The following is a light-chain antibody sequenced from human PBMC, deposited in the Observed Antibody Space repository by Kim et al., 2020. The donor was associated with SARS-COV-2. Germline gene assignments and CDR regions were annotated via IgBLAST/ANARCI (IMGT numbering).Light chain of an antibody. CDR3: QAWDSSTAV. V-gene: IGLV3-1*01. CDR2: YHD. CDR1: KLGDKY. Sequence: SVAPRQTASITCSGDKLGDKYAFWYQQKPGPPPVLVIYYHDKRPSAIPERFSGSTSGNTATLTISGTQTMDEASYFCQAWDSSTAVFGGGTQLTVL. J-gene: IGLJ2*01.